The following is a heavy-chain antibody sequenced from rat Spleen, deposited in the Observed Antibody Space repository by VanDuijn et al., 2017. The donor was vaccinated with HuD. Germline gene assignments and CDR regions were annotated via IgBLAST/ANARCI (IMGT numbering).Heavy chain of an antibody. CDR2: INSAGST. V-gene: IGHV3-3*01. D-gene: IGHD1-12*01. J-gene: IGHJ2*01. Sequence: VQLQESGPGLVKPSQSLSLTCSVSGYSITSAYRWNWIRKFPGNKLEWMGYINSAGSTNYNPSLKSRISITRDTSKNQFFLQVNSVTTEDTATYYCARASWDDFDYWGQGVMVTVSS. CDR3: ARASWDDFDY. CDR1: GYSITSAYR.